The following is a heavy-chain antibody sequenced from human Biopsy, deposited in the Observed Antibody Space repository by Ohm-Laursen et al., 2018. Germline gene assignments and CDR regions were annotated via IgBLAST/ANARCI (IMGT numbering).Heavy chain of an antibody. J-gene: IGHJ3*01. Sequence: PSQTLSLTCAVDGGSFSGYDWTWIRQPPGKGLEWVGEFSHTGTTIYNPSLKSRLTISVDKSKNHFSLRLTSVTAADTATYFCARGPYGDNAGAFDVWDQGTVVTVSS. D-gene: IGHD4/OR15-4a*01. CDR1: GGSFSGYD. CDR2: FSHTGTT. V-gene: IGHV4-34*01. CDR3: ARGPYGDNAGAFDV.